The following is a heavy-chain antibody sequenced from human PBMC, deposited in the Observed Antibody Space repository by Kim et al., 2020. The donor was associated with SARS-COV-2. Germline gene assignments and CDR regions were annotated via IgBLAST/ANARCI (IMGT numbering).Heavy chain of an antibody. D-gene: IGHD1-1*01. CDR2: TYYRSKWYN. CDR1: GDSVSSNSAA. V-gene: IGHV6-1*01. Sequence: SQTLSLTCAISGDSVSSNSAAWNWIRQSPSRGLEWLGRTYYRSKWYNDYAVSVKSRITINPDTSKNQFSLQLNSVTPEDTAVYYCARGPEYNWNDAAGYYYYFGMDVWGQGTTVTVSS. J-gene: IGHJ6*02. CDR3: ARGPEYNWNDAAGYYYYFGMDV.